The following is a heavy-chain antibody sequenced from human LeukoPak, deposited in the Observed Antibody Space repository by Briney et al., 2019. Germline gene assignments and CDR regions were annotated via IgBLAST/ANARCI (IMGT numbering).Heavy chain of an antibody. CDR3: ARGYLYYFDY. V-gene: IGHV3-21*01. J-gene: IGHJ4*02. CDR1: GFTFSSYS. D-gene: IGHD3-16*02. CDR2: ISSTSSYI. Sequence: PGGSLRLSCAASGFTFSSYSMNWVCQAPGKGLECVSSISSTSSYIYYADSVKGRFTISRDNAKNSLYLQMDSVRAEATAVYYYARGYLYYFDYWGQGTLVTVSS.